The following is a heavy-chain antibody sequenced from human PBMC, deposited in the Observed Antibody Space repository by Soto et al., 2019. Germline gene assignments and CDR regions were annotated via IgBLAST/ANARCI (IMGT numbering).Heavy chain of an antibody. CDR1: GGSISSYY. Sequence: ASETLSLTCTVSGGSISSYYWSWIRQPPGKGLEWIGYIYYSGSTNYNPSLKSRVTISVDTSKNQFSLKLSSVTAADTAVYYCARGNYYDSSGYYYVDYWGQGTLVTVSS. V-gene: IGHV4-59*01. J-gene: IGHJ4*02. CDR3: ARGNYYDSSGYYYVDY. D-gene: IGHD3-22*01. CDR2: IYYSGST.